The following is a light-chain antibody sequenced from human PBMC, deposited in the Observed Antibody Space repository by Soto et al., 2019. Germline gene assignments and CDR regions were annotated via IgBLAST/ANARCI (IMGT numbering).Light chain of an antibody. V-gene: IGLV1-40*01. Sequence: QSVLTQPPSVSGAPGQRVTISCTGNSSNLGAGYDVHWYQQLPGAAPKLVIFGNRNRPSGVPDRFSGSKSGNTASLTVSGLQAEDEADYYCSSYAGSNNKVFGTGTKLTVL. J-gene: IGLJ1*01. CDR1: SSNLGAGYD. CDR2: GNR. CDR3: SSYAGSNNKV.